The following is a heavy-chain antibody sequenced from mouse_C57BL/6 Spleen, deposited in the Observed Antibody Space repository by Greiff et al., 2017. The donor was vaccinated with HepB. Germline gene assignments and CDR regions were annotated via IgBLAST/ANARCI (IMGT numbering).Heavy chain of an antibody. CDR3: ARGDYGSRKYFDV. CDR2: IHPNSGST. D-gene: IGHD1-1*01. J-gene: IGHJ1*03. V-gene: IGHV1-64*01. CDR1: GYTFTSYW. Sequence: QVQLQQPGAELVKPGASEKLSCKASGYTFTSYWMHWVKQRPGQGLEWIGMIHPNSGSTNYNEKFKSKATLTVDKSSSTAYMQLSSLTSEDSAVYYCARGDYGSRKYFDVWGTGTTVTVSS.